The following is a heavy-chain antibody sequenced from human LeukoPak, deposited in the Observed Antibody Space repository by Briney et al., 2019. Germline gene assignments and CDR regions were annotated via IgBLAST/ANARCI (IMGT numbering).Heavy chain of an antibody. D-gene: IGHD6-13*01. CDR1: GYTFTTHG. CDR2: FSAYSGAT. J-gene: IGHJ4*02. CDR3: ARARSATSMAAVDYFDY. Sequence: GASVKVSCKPSGYTFTTHGITWVRQAPGQGLEWMGWFSAYSGATKFAQKVQGRVTMTTEISTSTAYMELRSLRSDDTAVYYCARARSATSMAAVDYFDYWGQGTLVTVSS. V-gene: IGHV1-18*01.